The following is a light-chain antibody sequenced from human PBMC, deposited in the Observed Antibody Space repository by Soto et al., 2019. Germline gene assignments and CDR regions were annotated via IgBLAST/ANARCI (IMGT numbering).Light chain of an antibody. V-gene: IGKV3-15*01. CDR3: QHYDNWPFT. Sequence: IVMTQSPATLSVSPGERATLSCRASQSVSSSLAWYQQKPGQAPRLLIYGASTRATGIPARFSGSGSGTEFTLTISSLQSEDFLVYYCQHYDNWPFTFGQGTKLEIK. CDR1: QSVSSS. CDR2: GAS. J-gene: IGKJ2*01.